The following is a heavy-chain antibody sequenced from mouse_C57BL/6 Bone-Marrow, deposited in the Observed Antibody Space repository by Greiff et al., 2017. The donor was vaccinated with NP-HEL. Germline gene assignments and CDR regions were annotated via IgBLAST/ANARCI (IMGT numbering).Heavy chain of an antibody. Sequence: VMLVESGPGLVAPSQSLSITCTVSGFSLTSYGVHWVRQPPGKGLEWLVVIWSDGSTTYNSALKSRLSISKDNSKSQVFLKMNSLQTDDTAMYYCARHEDGYYPYYYAMDYWGQGTSVTVSS. D-gene: IGHD2-3*01. CDR2: IWSDGST. CDR3: ARHEDGYYPYYYAMDY. J-gene: IGHJ4*01. V-gene: IGHV2-6-1*01. CDR1: GFSLTSYG.